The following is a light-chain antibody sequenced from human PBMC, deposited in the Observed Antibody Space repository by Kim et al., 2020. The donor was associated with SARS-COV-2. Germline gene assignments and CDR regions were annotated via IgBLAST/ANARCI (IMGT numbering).Light chain of an antibody. V-gene: IGKV4-1*01. Sequence: DIVLTQSPDSLAVSLGERATITCNFSHRVISRSNNKNYLAWYQVKPGQSPKLLIYWASARQSGVPDRFSGSGSGTDFTLTISNLQAEDVAVYYCQQYLSTPMYTFGQGTKLEI. CDR2: WAS. CDR1: HRVISRSNNKNY. J-gene: IGKJ2*01. CDR3: QQYLSTPMYT.